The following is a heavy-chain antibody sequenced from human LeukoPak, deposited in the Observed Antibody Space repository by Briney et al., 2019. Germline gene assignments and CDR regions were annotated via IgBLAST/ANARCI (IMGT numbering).Heavy chain of an antibody. CDR1: GFIFSSYA. Sequence: PGGSLRLSCAASGFIFSSYAMSWVRQAPGKGLEWVSAISGSGGSTYYADSVKGRFTISRDNSKNTLYLQMNSLRAEDTAVYYCAKDFYGSGSAPDYWGQGTLVTVSS. CDR3: AKDFYGSGSAPDY. J-gene: IGHJ4*02. CDR2: ISGSGGST. D-gene: IGHD3-10*01. V-gene: IGHV3-23*01.